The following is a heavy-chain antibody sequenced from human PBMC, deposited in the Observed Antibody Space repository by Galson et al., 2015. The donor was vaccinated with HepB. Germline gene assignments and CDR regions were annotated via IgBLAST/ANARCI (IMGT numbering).Heavy chain of an antibody. CDR1: GYTFTSFW. CDR2: IDPTDSSA. CDR3: ARHRASPPEWHSNSWLDS. D-gene: IGHD3-3*01. V-gene: IGHV5-10-1*01. J-gene: IGHJ5*01. Sequence: QSGAEVKKPGESLRISCKGSGYTFTSFWITWVRQMPGKGLEWMGRIDPTDSSAPYSPSFQGHVTISTDKSISAAYLQWGGLKASDTAIYYCARHRASPPEWHSNSWLDSWGQGTPVTVSS.